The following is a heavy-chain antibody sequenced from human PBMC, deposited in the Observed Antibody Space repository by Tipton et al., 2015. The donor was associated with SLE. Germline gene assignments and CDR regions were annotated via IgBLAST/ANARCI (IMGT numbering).Heavy chain of an antibody. V-gene: IGHV4-34*01. CDR3: ARVRYSSSQIDY. CDR2: INHSGST. CDR1: GFTFSSYS. J-gene: IGHJ4*02. D-gene: IGHD6-13*01. Sequence: LRLSCAASGFTFSSYSMNWVRQAPGKGLEWIGEINHSGSTNYNPSLKSRVTISVDTSKNQFSLKLSSVTAADTAVYYCARVRYSSSQIDYWGQGTLVTVSS.